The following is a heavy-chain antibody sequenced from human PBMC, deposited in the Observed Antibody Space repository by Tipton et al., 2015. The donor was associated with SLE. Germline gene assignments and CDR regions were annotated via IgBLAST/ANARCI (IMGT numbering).Heavy chain of an antibody. J-gene: IGHJ6*02. CDR3: AREGVVITRDGMDV. D-gene: IGHD3-22*01. V-gene: IGHV3-30*04. CDR2: ISYDGSNK. CDR1: GFTFSSYA. Sequence: QLVQSGGGVVQPGRSLRLSCAASGFTFSSYAMHWVRQAPGKGLEWVAVISYDGSNKYYADSVKGRFTISRDNSKNTLYLQMNSLRAEDTAVYYCAREGVVITRDGMDVWGQGTTVTVSS.